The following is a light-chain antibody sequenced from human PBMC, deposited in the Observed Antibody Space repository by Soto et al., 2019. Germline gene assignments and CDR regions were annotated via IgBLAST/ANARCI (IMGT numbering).Light chain of an antibody. CDR3: QQYHNWPPQYT. CDR2: GAS. J-gene: IGKJ2*01. V-gene: IGKV3-15*01. Sequence: EIVMTQSPASLSVSQGDGATVSCRAHQPVASNLAWYQQKPGQGPRLLIHGASTRAAGVPARFSGSGSGTDFTLTISSLPAEEFAVYYCQQYHNWPPQYTFGQGTKLQIK. CDR1: QPVASN.